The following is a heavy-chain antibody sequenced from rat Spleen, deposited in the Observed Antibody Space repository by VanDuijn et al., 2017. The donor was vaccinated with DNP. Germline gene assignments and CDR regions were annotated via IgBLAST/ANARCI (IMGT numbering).Heavy chain of an antibody. CDR1: GFSFSNYG. J-gene: IGHJ2*01. V-gene: IGHV5-19*01. Sequence: EVQLVESGGGLVRPGRSMKLSCAASGFSFSNYGMHWIRQAPTKGLEWVASISPSGGSIYYRDSMKGRFAISRDNAENTLYLQMDSLRSEDTATYYCATLGPEYNYHFDYWGQGVMVTVSS. D-gene: IGHD1-4*01. CDR3: ATLGPEYNYHFDY. CDR2: ISPSGGSI.